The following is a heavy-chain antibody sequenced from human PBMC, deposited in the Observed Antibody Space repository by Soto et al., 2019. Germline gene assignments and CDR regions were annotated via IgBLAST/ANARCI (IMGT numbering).Heavy chain of an antibody. CDR2: MNPNSGNT. CDR3: TRAPRGTVVPVAGDQPKGDYYMDV. Sequence: QVQLVQSGAEVKKPGASVKVSCKASGYTFTNYDISWVRQATGQGLEWMAWMNPNSGNTGYAQKLQGRINMTRNTSIRTANMELSSLRSDDTAVYYCTRAPRGTVVPVAGDQPKGDYYMDVWGEGTTITVSS. D-gene: IGHD2-2*01. V-gene: IGHV1-8*01. CDR1: GYTFTNYD. J-gene: IGHJ6*03.